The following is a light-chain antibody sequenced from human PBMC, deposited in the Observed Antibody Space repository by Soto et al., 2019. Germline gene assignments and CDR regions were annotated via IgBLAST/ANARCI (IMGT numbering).Light chain of an antibody. CDR1: QSISSW. CDR2: DAS. J-gene: IGKJ1*01. V-gene: IGKV1-5*01. Sequence: DIPMTQSPSTLSASVGDRVTITCRASQSISSWLAWYQQKPGKVPKVLIYDASSLESGVPSRFSGSGSGTEFTLTISSLQPDDFATYYCQEYTTYSRTFGQGTKVEIK. CDR3: QEYTTYSRT.